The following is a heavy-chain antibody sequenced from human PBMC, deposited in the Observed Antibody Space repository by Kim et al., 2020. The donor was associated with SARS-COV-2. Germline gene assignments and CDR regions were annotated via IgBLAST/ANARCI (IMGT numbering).Heavy chain of an antibody. J-gene: IGHJ4*02. V-gene: IGHV3-7*01. CDR2: T. Sequence: TFYLDSVKGRFTVSRDNTKNSLYLHIYTLRVEDTAVYYCARDRGYYCFDYWGRGTPVTVSS. D-gene: IGHD3-10*01. CDR3: ARDRGYYCFDY.